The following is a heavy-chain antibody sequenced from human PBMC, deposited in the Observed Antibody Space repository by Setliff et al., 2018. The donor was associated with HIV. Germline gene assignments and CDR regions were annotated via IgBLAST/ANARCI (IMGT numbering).Heavy chain of an antibody. Sequence: SETLSLTCTVTDDSLSRSDFYWAWIRQPPEKGLEWVASIYDTGDTHYNPSLKSRVTIPRDMSKNQFSLKLGSVTAADTAVYYCARHVPRSSRIDYWGQGTLVTVSS. CDR1: DDSLSRSDFY. CDR2: IYDTGDT. D-gene: IGHD6-13*01. J-gene: IGHJ4*02. CDR3: ARHVPRSSRIDY. V-gene: IGHV4-39*01.